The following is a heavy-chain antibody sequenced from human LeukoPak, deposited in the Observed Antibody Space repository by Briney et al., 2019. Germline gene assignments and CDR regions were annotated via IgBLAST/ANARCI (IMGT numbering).Heavy chain of an antibody. Sequence: PGGSLRLSCAASGFTVSSYGMTWVRLAPGKGLEWVSAFSAADGSAQYAESVKGRFTISRDNAKNSLYLQMNSLRGEDTAVYYCARVIQSSGSSDYWGQGTLVTVSS. V-gene: IGHV3-23*01. CDR1: GFTVSSYG. J-gene: IGHJ4*02. D-gene: IGHD3-10*01. CDR2: FSAADGSA. CDR3: ARVIQSSGSSDY.